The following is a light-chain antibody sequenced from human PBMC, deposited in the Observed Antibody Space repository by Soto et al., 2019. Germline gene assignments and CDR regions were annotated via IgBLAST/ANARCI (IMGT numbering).Light chain of an antibody. CDR1: QGIRND. Sequence: AIQLTQSPSSLSASVGNRVTITCRASQGIRNDLNWYQQKPGKAPQLLMYGASTLQSGVPSRFSGSGSGIDFTLTISSLQPEDFATYYCLQDYSYPRTFGPGTRMEI. J-gene: IGKJ3*01. CDR2: GAS. CDR3: LQDYSYPRT. V-gene: IGKV1-6*01.